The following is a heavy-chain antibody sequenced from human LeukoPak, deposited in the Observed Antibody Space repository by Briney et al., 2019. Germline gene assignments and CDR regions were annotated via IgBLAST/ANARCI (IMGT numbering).Heavy chain of an antibody. J-gene: IGHJ4*02. CDR2: LSYDGTNK. V-gene: IGHV3-30*02. CDR3: ATLPPSRYTYAYFNY. D-gene: IGHD5-18*01. Sequence: PGGSLRLSCAASGLTFSGYGIHWVRQAPGKGLEWVAFLSYDGTNKFYADSVKGRFTISGDNSKNTLYLQMNTLRAEDTAVYYCATLPPSRYTYAYFNYWGPGTLVTVSS. CDR1: GLTFSGYG.